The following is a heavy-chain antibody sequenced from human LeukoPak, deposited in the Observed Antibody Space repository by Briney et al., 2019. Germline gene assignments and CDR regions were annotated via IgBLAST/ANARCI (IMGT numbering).Heavy chain of an antibody. CDR1: GGSISSYY. D-gene: IGHD2-2*02. J-gene: IGHJ2*01. CDR2: IYTSGST. CDR3: ARGSYCSSTSCYRPVYWYFDL. Sequence: KSSETLSLTCTVSGGSISSYYWSWIRQPAGKGLEWIGRIYTSGSTNYNPSLKSRVTMSVDTSKNQFSLKLSSVTAADTAVYYCARGSYCSSTSCYRPVYWYFDLWGRGTLVTVSS. V-gene: IGHV4-4*07.